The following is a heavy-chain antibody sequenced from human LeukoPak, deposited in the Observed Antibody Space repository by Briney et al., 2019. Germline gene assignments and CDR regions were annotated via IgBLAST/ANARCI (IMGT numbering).Heavy chain of an antibody. Sequence: ASVKVSCMASGYTFTSYARHWVRQAPGQRREWMGWINAGNGNTKYSQKFQGRVTITRDTSASTAYMELSSLRSEDTAVYYCARSLSGCRHEYFQHWGQGTLVTVSS. J-gene: IGHJ1*01. CDR1: GYTFTSYA. CDR3: ARSLSGCRHEYFQH. CDR2: INAGNGNT. V-gene: IGHV1-3*01. D-gene: IGHD6-19*01.